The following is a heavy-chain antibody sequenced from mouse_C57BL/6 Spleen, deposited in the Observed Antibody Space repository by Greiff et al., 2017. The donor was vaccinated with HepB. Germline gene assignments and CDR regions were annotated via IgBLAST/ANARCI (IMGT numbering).Heavy chain of an antibody. CDR1: GFNIKDYY. V-gene: IGHV14-1*01. D-gene: IGHD1-1*01. Sequence: VQLQQSGAELVRPGASVKLSCTASGFNIKDYYMHWVKQRPEQGLEWIGRIDPEDGDTEYAPKFQGKATMTADTSSNTAYLQLSSLTSEDTAVYYCTTSDPYGSSYFDYWDQGTTLTVSS. CDR3: TTSDPYGSSYFDY. CDR2: IDPEDGDT. J-gene: IGHJ2*01.